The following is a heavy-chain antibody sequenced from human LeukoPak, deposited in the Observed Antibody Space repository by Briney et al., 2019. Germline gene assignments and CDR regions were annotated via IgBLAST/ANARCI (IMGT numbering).Heavy chain of an antibody. J-gene: IGHJ4*02. CDR1: GGSFSGYY. CDR3: ARLEHTDLDY. CDR2: ISSSGSTI. V-gene: IGHV3-11*01. Sequence: LSLTCAVYGGSFSGYYWSWIRQAPGKGLEWVSYISSSGSTIYYADSVKGRFTISRDNAKNSLYLQMNSLRAEDTAVYYCARLEHTDLDYWGQGTLVTVSS. D-gene: IGHD1/OR15-1a*01.